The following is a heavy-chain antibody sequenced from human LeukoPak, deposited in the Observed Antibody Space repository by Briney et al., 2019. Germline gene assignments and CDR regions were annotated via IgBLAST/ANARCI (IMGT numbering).Heavy chain of an antibody. CDR2: ISAYNGNT. V-gene: IGHV1-18*01. J-gene: IGHJ4*02. Sequence: ASVKVSCKASGYTFTSYGISWVRQAPGQGLEWMGWISAYNGNTNYAQKFQGRVTITADESTSTAYMELSSLRSEDTAVYYCARNRVGAYFDYWGQGTLVTVSS. CDR3: ARNRVGAYFDY. D-gene: IGHD1-26*01. CDR1: GYTFTSYG.